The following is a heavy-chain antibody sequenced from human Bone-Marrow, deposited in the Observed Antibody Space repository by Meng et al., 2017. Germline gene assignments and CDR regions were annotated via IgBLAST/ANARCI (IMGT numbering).Heavy chain of an antibody. V-gene: IGHV1-18*01. D-gene: IGHD3-9*01. J-gene: IGHJ6*02. Sequence: ASVKVSCKASGYTFTNYGISWVRQAPGQGLEWMGWISAYNGNTNYAQKLQGRVTMTTDTSTSTAYMELRSLRSDDTAVYYCARGGTNLLRYFDWLGTYYYYGMDVWGQGTTVTVSS. CDR1: GYTFTNYG. CDR3: ARGGTNLLRYFDWLGTYYYYGMDV. CDR2: ISAYNGNT.